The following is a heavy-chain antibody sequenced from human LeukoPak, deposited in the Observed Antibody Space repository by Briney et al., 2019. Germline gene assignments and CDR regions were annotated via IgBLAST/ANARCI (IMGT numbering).Heavy chain of an antibody. CDR3: ARDDDYYDSSGYYYDYFDY. D-gene: IGHD3-22*01. Sequence: KPGGSLRLSCAASGFTFSDYYMSWIRQAPGKGLEWVSSISSSSYIYYADSVKGRFTISRDNAKNSLYVQMNSLRAEDTAVYYCARDDDYYDSSGYYYDYFDYWGQGTLVTVSS. V-gene: IGHV3-69-1*01. J-gene: IGHJ4*02. CDR2: ISSSSYI. CDR1: GFTFSDYY.